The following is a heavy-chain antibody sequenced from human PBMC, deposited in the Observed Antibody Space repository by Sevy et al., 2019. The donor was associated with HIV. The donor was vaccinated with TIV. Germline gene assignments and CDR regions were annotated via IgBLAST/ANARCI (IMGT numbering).Heavy chain of an antibody. CDR1: GFTFDDYA. CDR2: ISWDGGST. J-gene: IGHJ4*02. Sequence: LSLTCAASGFTFDDYAMHWVRQAPGKGLEWVSLISWDGGSTYYADSVKGRFTISRDNSKNSLYLQMNSLRAEDTALYYCAKDRLGATREYYFDYWGQGTLVTVSS. V-gene: IGHV3-43D*03. CDR3: AKDRLGATREYYFDY. D-gene: IGHD1-26*01.